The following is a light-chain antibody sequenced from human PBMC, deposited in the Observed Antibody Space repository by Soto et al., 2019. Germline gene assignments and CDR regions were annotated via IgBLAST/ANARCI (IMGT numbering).Light chain of an antibody. Sequence: EIVLRQSPAILSMSPGERATLSCRASQSVSSYFAWYQQKPGQAPRLLIYDASNRATGVPARFSGSGSGTDFTLTISSLGSVDMEVYNWEPARYANMTF. CDR3: EPARYANMT. V-gene: IGKV3-11*01. CDR2: DAS. CDR1: QSVSSY. J-gene: IGKJ1*01.